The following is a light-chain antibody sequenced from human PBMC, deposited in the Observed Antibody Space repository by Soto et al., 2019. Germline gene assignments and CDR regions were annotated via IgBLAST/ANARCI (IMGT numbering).Light chain of an antibody. CDR3: QVWDRSSDHYV. J-gene: IGLJ1*01. V-gene: IGLV3-21*02. Sequence: SYELTQPPSVSVAPGQTARITCGGDNIGSKRVHWYQQRPGQAPVLVVYDDSDRPSGIPERFSGSNSGNTATLTISRVAAGDEADYYCQVWDRSSDHYVFGTGTKVTVL. CDR2: DDS. CDR1: NIGSKR.